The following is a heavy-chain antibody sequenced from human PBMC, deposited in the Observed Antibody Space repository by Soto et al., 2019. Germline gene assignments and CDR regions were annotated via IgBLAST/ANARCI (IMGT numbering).Heavy chain of an antibody. CDR2: TYYRSKWYN. V-gene: IGHV6-1*01. CDR3: AGGEGYSSTPKALDS. D-gene: IGHD6-13*01. J-gene: IGHJ4*02. Sequence: SQTLSLTCAISGDSLSSNSAAWNWIRQSPSRDLEWLGRTYYRSKWYNDYAVSVKSRITINPDTSKNQFSLQLNSVTPDDTAVYYCAGGEGYSSTPKALDSWGQGTPVTVSS. CDR1: GDSLSSNSAA.